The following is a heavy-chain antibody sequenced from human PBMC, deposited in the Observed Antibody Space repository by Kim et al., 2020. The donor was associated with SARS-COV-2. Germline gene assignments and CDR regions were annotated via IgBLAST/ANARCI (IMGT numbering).Heavy chain of an antibody. CDR3: ARVVKWELPMYYFDY. Sequence: SETLSLTCTVSGGSISSSSYYWGWIRQPPGKGLEWIGSIYYSGSTYYNPSLKSRVTISVDTSKNQCSLKLSSVTAADTAVYYCARVVKWELPMYYFDYWGQGTLVTVSS. CDR1: GGSISSSSYY. V-gene: IGHV4-39*01. CDR2: IYYSGST. D-gene: IGHD1-26*01. J-gene: IGHJ4*02.